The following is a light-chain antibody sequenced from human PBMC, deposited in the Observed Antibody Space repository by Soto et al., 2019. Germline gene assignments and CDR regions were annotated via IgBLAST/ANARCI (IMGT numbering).Light chain of an antibody. V-gene: IGLV2-14*01. CDR2: DVS. CDR3: SSYTISSTPVV. Sequence: QSVLTQPASVSGSPGQSITISCTGTSSDVGGYNYVSWYQQHPGKAPKLMIYDVSNRPSGVSNRFSGSKSGNPASLTISGLQAEDEADYYCSSYTISSTPVVFGGGTKLTVL. CDR1: SSDVGGYNY. J-gene: IGLJ2*01.